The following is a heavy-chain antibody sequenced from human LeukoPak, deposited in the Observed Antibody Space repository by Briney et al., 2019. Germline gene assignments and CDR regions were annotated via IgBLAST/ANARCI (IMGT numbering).Heavy chain of an antibody. CDR3: ASGDSSGYYVFDAFDI. CDR2: IIPILGIA. D-gene: IGHD3-22*01. J-gene: IGHJ3*02. CDR1: GGTFSSYA. V-gene: IGHV1-69*04. Sequence: ASVRVSCKASGGTFSSYAISWVRQAPGQGLEWMGRIIPILGIANYAQKFQGRVTITADESASTAYMELSSLRSEDTAVYYCASGDSSGYYVFDAFDIWGQGTMVTVSS.